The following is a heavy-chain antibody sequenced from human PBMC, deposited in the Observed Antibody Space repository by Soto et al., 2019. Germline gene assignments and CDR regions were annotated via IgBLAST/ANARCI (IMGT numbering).Heavy chain of an antibody. CDR1: GFTFSSYS. V-gene: IGHV3-48*02. Sequence: EVQLVESGGGLVQPGGSLRLSCAASGFTFSSYSMNWVRQATGKGLEWVSYISSSSSTIYYADSVKGRFNISRDNAKNSLYLQMNRLRDEDTAVYYCARDSRIIDIWGQGTMVTVSS. CDR3: ARDSRIIDI. CDR2: ISSSSSTI. J-gene: IGHJ3*02. D-gene: IGHD2-15*01.